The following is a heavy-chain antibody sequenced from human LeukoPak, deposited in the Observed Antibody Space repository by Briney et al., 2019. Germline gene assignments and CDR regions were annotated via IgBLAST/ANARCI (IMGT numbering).Heavy chain of an antibody. CDR2: MFYNGNT. V-gene: IGHV4-59*11. J-gene: IGHJ6*02. CDR1: VGSINGQY. Sequence: SETLPLTRNVSVGSINGQYWTWIRQPPGKGLEWIGYMFYNGNTNYSPSLKSRVTISLDTSKSQISMRLTSVTAADTGVYHCARLTREDGVDVWGQGTTVTVSS. CDR3: ARLTREDGVDV.